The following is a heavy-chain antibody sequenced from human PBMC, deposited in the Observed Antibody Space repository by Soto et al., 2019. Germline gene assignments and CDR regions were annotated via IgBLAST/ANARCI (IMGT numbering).Heavy chain of an antibody. CDR3: ARDFYSGSYSGFFT. V-gene: IGHV1-18*01. Sequence: ASVKVSCKASGYTFTSYGISWVRQAPGQGLERMGWISAYNGNTNYAQKLQGRVTMTTDTSTSTAYMELRSLRSDDTAVYYCARDFYSGSYSGFFTWGQGTLVTVPQ. CDR2: ISAYNGNT. CDR1: GYTFTSYG. D-gene: IGHD1-26*01. J-gene: IGHJ5*02.